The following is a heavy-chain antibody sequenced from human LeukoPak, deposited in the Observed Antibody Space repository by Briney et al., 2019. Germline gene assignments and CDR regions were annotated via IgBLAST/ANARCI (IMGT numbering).Heavy chain of an antibody. CDR2: ISGTGST. J-gene: IGHJ4*02. CDR1: GFTFSSYA. CDR3: VRVTHSSYSYGYGHGDY. D-gene: IGHD5-18*01. V-gene: IGHV3-23*01. Sequence: GGSLRLSCAATGFTFSSYAMSWVRQVPGKGLEWVSGISGTGSTYYADSVKGRFTISRDNSKDTLYLQMNSLRAEDTAVYYCVRVTHSSYSYGYGHGDYWGQGTLVTVSS.